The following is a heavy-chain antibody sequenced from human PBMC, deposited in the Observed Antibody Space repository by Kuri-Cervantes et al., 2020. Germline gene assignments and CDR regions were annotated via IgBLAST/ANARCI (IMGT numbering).Heavy chain of an antibody. CDR1: GYTFTSYA. V-gene: IGHV1-3*01. CDR2: INAGNGNT. J-gene: IGHJ6*03. D-gene: IGHD3-10*02. CDR3: AADGATMWGGWDYYYYYMDV. Sequence: ASVKVSCKASGYTFTSYAMHWVRQAPGQRLEWMGWINAGNGNTKYSQKFQGRVTITRDTSASTAYMELSSLRSEDTAVYYCAADGATMWGGWDYYYYYMDVWGKGTTVTVSS.